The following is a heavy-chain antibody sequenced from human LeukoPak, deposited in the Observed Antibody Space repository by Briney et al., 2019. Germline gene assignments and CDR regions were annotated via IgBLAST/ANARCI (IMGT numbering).Heavy chain of an antibody. J-gene: IGHJ5*02. Sequence: GESPKISCKGYGDRFSSYWAAWGRHKPGKGLVGMGTIFPGDSDTRYSPSIQGEVTISVDRSISTAYLQWSSLKASDTAIYYCARRPLHTQNWLAPWGQGTLVTVSS. CDR3: ARRPLHTQNWLAP. V-gene: IGHV5-51*01. CDR2: IFPGDSDT. CDR1: GDRFSSYW.